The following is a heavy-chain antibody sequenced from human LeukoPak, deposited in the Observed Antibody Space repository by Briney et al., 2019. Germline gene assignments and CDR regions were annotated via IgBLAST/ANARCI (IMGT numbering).Heavy chain of an antibody. CDR3: ARDSLGGSSYVS. J-gene: IGHJ5*02. CDR2: MKQDGSET. Sequence: GGSLRLSCAASGFTFNNHYMTWVRQAPGKGLEWVANMKQDGSETYYLDSVKGRFTISRDNAKNSLYLQLNNVRAEDTAVYYCARDSLGGSSYVSWGQGTLVTVSS. D-gene: IGHD3-10*01. V-gene: IGHV3-7*04. CDR1: GFTFNNHY.